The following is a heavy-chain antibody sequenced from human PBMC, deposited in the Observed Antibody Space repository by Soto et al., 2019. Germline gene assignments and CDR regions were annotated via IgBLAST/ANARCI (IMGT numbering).Heavy chain of an antibody. J-gene: IGHJ4*02. Sequence: QITLRESGPTRVKPTQTLTLTCTFSGFSLSARPVAVGWIRQPPGKALERLALIYWDDDKRYSPSLMSRLPITKDTSKTQVVLTMTNMDPLDTAIYYCVHRAGIDGNWNGGYFDYWGQGALVTVSS. V-gene: IGHV2-5*02. CDR3: VHRAGIDGNWNGGYFDY. CDR2: IYWDDDK. CDR1: GFSLSARPVA. D-gene: IGHD1-1*01.